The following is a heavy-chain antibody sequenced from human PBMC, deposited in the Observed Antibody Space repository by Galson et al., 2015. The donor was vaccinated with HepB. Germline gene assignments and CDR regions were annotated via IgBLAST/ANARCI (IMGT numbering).Heavy chain of an antibody. J-gene: IGHJ3*02. V-gene: IGHV1-58*02. CDR1: GFTFTSSA. CDR3: AASVLRYFDWSDDAFDI. CDR2: IVVGSGNT. Sequence: SVKVSCKASGFTFTSSAMQWVRQARGQRLEWIGWIVVGSGNTNYAQKFQERVTITRDMSTSTAYMELSSLRSEDTAVYYCAASVLRYFDWSDDAFDIWGQGTMVTVSS. D-gene: IGHD3-9*01.